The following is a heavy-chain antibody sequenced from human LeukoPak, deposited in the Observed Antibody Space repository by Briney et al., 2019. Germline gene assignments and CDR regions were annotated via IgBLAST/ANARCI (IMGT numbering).Heavy chain of an antibody. CDR3: VRDVLFAVGDSFDI. D-gene: IGHD3-10*02. Sequence: PGGSLRLSCTASGFSFSSSGMHWVRQAPGKGLEWVAFIMGDETERLFVDSVKGRFTISRDNSKSTLYLQMNSLSAEDTAVYFCVRDVLFAVGDSFDIWGQGTMVTVS. CDR1: GFSFSSSG. V-gene: IGHV3-30*02. J-gene: IGHJ3*02. CDR2: IMGDETER.